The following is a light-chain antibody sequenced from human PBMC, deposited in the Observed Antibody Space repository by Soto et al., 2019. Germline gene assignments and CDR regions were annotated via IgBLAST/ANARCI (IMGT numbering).Light chain of an antibody. V-gene: IGKV1-9*01. J-gene: IGKJ5*01. CDR3: HQLNSYLSIT. CDR2: AAY. Sequence: IQLTQSPSSLSASVGDRVTITCRASQGISSYLAWYQQKPGKAPKLLIYAAYTLQSGVPSRFSGSGSGTDFTLTISSLQPEDFATYYCHQLNSYLSITFGQGTRLEIK. CDR1: QGISSY.